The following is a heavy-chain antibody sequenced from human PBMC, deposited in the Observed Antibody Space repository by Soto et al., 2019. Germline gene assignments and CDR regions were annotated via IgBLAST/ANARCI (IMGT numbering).Heavy chain of an antibody. CDR2: IYWDDDK. CDR1: GFSLSTGGVG. J-gene: IGHJ6*02. CDR3: AHSRCGGDCLQSYSSPYYYGMDV. V-gene: IGHV2-5*02. Sequence: QITLKESGPSLVKPTQTLTLTCTFSGFSLSTGGVGVGWIRHPPGKALELLALIYWDDDKRYSPSLRSRLTVTKDTSTNQVVLTMTNMDPVDTATYYCAHSRCGGDCLQSYSSPYYYGMDVWGQGTTVTVSS. D-gene: IGHD2-21*02.